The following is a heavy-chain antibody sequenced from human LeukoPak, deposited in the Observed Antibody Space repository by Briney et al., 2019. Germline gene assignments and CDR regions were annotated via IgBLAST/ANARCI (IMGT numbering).Heavy chain of an antibody. D-gene: IGHD3-9*01. CDR2: ISYDGSNK. CDR3: AKGLDWASDY. J-gene: IGHJ4*02. CDR1: GFTFNSYG. V-gene: IGHV3-30*18. Sequence: PGRSLRLSCAASGFTFNSYGMHWVRQAPGKGLEWVAVISYDGSNKYYADSVKGRCTISRDNSKNTLYLQMNSLRAEDTAVYYCAKGLDWASDYWGQGTLVTVSS.